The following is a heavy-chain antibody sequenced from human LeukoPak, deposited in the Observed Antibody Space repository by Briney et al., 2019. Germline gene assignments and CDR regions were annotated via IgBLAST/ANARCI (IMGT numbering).Heavy chain of an antibody. CDR3: ARDPTAYCGGDCYSLNY. CDR1: GYTFTGYY. Sequence: ASVKVSCKASGYTFTGYYMHWVRQAPGQGLEWMGRMNPNSGGTNYAQKFQGRVTMTRDTSISTAYMELSRLRSDDTAVYYCARDPTAYCGGDCYSLNYWGQGTLVTVSS. V-gene: IGHV1-2*06. CDR2: MNPNSGGT. J-gene: IGHJ4*02. D-gene: IGHD2-21*02.